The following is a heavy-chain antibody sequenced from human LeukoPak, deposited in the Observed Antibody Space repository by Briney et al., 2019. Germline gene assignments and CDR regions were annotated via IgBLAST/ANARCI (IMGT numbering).Heavy chain of an antibody. CDR3: ARHVQSSPTMVRGVIIEWFDP. CDR1: GGSFSGYY. CDR2: IYYSGST. J-gene: IGHJ5*02. Sequence: SETLSLTCAVYGGSFSGYYWSWIRQPPGKGLEWIGSIYYSGSTYYNPSLKSRVTISVDTSKNQFSLKLSSVTAADTAVYYCARHVQSSPTMVRGVIIEWFDPWGQGTLVTVSS. V-gene: IGHV4-34*01. D-gene: IGHD3-10*01.